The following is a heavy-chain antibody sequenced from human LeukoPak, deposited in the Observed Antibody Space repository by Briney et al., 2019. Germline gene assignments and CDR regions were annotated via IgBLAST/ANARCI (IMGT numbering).Heavy chain of an antibody. CDR3: ARAYYYDSSAAIDY. D-gene: IGHD3-22*01. J-gene: IGHJ4*02. Sequence: SETLSLTCGVYGGSFSGYYWNWIRQPPGMGLEWIGEINHRGGTGYNPSLKSRVTMSVDTPKNVFSLKLTSVTAADTAVYYCARAYYYDSSAAIDYWGQGILVTVSS. CDR1: GGSFSGYY. CDR2: INHRGGT. V-gene: IGHV4-34*01.